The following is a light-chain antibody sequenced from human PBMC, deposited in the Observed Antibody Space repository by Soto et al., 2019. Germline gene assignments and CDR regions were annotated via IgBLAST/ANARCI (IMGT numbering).Light chain of an antibody. CDR1: QSVSSN. CDR3: QQYNNWLWT. J-gene: IGKJ1*01. Sequence: EIVMTQSPATLSVSLGERATFSCRARQSVSSNLAWYQQKPGQVPRLLIYDASTRATAIPAKFSGSGSGIEFTITISSLQSEDFAVYYCQQYNNWLWTFGQGPNVEIK. V-gene: IGKV3-15*01. CDR2: DAS.